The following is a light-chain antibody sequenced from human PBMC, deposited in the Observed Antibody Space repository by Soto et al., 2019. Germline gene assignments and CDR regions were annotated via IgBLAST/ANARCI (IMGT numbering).Light chain of an antibody. CDR2: DVS. V-gene: IGLV2-14*01. Sequence: QSALTQPASVSGSPGQSITFSCTGTSSDVGGYNYVSWYQQHPGKAPKLMIYDVSNRPSGVSNRFSGSKSGNTASLTTSGLQAEDEADYYCSSYTSSSTPYVFGTGTKVTVL. J-gene: IGLJ1*01. CDR3: SSYTSSSTPYV. CDR1: SSDVGGYNY.